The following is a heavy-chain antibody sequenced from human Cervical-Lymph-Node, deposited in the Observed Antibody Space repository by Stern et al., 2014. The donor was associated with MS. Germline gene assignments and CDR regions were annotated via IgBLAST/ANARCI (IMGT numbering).Heavy chain of an antibody. CDR3: SRGRSMDV. J-gene: IGHJ6*02. CDR1: GFIFSRNW. Sequence: VQLVQSGGDLVQPGMSLRLSCAASGFIFSRNWMSWVRQVPGKGLEWVASIKEDGSERSYVDSVKGRFTISRDNARMSLFLQMNSLRADDTAVYFCSRGRSMDVWGQGTTVTVSS. CDR2: IKEDGSER. V-gene: IGHV3-7*03.